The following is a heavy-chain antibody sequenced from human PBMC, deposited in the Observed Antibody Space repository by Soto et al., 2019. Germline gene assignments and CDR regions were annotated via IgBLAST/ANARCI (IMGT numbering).Heavy chain of an antibody. CDR2: FYTTGRA. CDR3: ARRIPDGKFDS. J-gene: IGHJ4*02. D-gene: IGHD1-1*01. CDR1: GGSISSSY. Sequence: SETLSLTCSVSGGSISSSYWNWIRQPAGKGLEWIGRFYTTGRASYNPSLKGRLTLSGDTSKNQFSLRLGSVTAADTAVYFCARRIPDGKFDSWGQGTQVTVSS. V-gene: IGHV4-4*07.